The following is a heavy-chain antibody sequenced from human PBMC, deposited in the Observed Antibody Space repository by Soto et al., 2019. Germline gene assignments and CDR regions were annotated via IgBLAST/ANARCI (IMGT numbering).Heavy chain of an antibody. D-gene: IGHD3-3*01. Sequence: QVQLLKSGAEVKKPGSSVKISCRASGDTFNSDAFSWVRQAPGQGLEWMGGIIPIARTTNYTQKFQGRVTITEDDFTNTVYMELRSLRSEDSAAYFCARGPRNSVYYPIDSWGQGTVITVSS. CDR3: ARGPRNSVYYPIDS. V-gene: IGHV1-69*01. CDR1: GDTFNSDA. J-gene: IGHJ5*01. CDR2: IIPIARTT.